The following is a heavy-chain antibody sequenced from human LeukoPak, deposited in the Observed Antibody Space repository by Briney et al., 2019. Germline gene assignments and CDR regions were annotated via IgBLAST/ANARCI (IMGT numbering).Heavy chain of an antibody. CDR3: ARGITMIVAYYFGY. CDR1: GYTFTTYA. V-gene: IGHV1-3*01. Sequence: ASVKVSCKASGYTFTTYAMHWVRQAPGQRLEWMGWINAGDGNTKYSQKLQGRVTITRDTSASTAYMELSSLRSDDTAVYYCARGITMIVAYYFGYWGQGTLVTVSS. D-gene: IGHD3-22*01. CDR2: INAGDGNT. J-gene: IGHJ4*02.